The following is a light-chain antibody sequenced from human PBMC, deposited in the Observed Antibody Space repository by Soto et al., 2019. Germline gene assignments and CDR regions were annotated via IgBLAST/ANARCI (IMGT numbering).Light chain of an antibody. J-gene: IGKJ5*01. CDR1: QDIRKY. V-gene: IGKV1-33*01. CDR2: DAS. CDR3: QQYDNLPLI. Sequence: IHMTQSPSSLSASVGDRVTITCQATQDIRKYLNWYQQKLGKAPKLLIYDASSLETGVPSRFSGSGYGTDFTLTISSLQPEDFATYYCQQYDNLPLIFGQGTRLEIK.